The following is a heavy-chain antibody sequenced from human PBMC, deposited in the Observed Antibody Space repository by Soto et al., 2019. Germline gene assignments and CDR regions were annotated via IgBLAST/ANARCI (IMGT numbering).Heavy chain of an antibody. D-gene: IGHD3-10*01. CDR3: ARVLPILYYGSGSSGYFDY. J-gene: IGHJ4*02. V-gene: IGHV1-3*01. Sequence: ASVTVSFKASGYTFTSYVMHWVRQAPGQRLEWMGWINAGNGNTKYSQKFQGRVTITRDTSASTAYMELSSLRSEDTAVYYCARVLPILYYGSGSSGYFDYWGQGTLVTVSS. CDR2: INAGNGNT. CDR1: GYTFTSYV.